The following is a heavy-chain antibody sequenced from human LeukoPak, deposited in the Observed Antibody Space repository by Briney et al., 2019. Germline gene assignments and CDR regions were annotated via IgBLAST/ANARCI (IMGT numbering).Heavy chain of an antibody. CDR2: IYYKGNT. Sequence: SETLSLTCTVSGGSVSTGTYYWSWIRQPPGTGLEWIGYIYYKGNTNYNPSLRSRVTISFDTPKNQFSLKLSSVTAADTAVYYCARSGRPTSWFDPWGQGTLVTVSS. J-gene: IGHJ5*02. V-gene: IGHV4-61*01. D-gene: IGHD5-12*01. CDR1: GGSVSTGTYY. CDR3: ARSGRPTSWFDP.